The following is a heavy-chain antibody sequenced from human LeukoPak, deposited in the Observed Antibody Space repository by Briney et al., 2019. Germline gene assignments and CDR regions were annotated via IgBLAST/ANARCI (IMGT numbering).Heavy chain of an antibody. J-gene: IGHJ4*02. V-gene: IGHV3-30*18. CDR2: ISYDGSNK. D-gene: IGHD3-9*01. CDR1: GFTFSSYG. Sequence: PGRSLRLSCAPSGFTFSSYGMHCVRQAPGKGLEWVAVISYDGSNKYYADSVKGRFTISRDNSKNTLYLQMNSLRAEDTAVYYCAKTGGGRYYDILTGYFCFDYWGQGTLVTVSS. CDR3: AKTGGGRYYDILTGYFCFDY.